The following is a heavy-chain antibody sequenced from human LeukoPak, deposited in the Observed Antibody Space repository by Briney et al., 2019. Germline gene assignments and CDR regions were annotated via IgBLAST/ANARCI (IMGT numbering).Heavy chain of an antibody. CDR3: ARGRQYYDFWSGYQTLFDY. CDR1: GGSFSGYY. V-gene: IGHV4-34*01. D-gene: IGHD3-3*01. J-gene: IGHJ4*02. CDR2: INHSGST. Sequence: SETLSLTCAVYGGSFSGYYWSWIRQPPGKGLEWIGEINHSGSTNYNPSLKSRVTISVDTSKNQFSLKLSSVTAADTAVYYCARGRQYYDFWSGYQTLFDYWGQGTLVTVSS.